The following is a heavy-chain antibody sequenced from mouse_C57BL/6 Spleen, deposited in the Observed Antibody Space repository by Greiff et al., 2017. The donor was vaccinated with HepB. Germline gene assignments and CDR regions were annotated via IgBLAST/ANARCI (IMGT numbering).Heavy chain of an antibody. CDR3: ARGGGNHFDY. J-gene: IGHJ2*01. Sequence: EVQRVESGGDLVKPGGSLKLSCAASGFTFSSYGMSWVRQTPDKRLEWVATISSGGSYTYYPDSVKGRFTISRDNAKNTLYLQMSSLKSEDTAMYYCARGGGNHFDYWGQGTTLTVSS. V-gene: IGHV5-6*01. CDR1: GFTFSSYG. CDR2: ISSGGSYT. D-gene: IGHD1-1*02.